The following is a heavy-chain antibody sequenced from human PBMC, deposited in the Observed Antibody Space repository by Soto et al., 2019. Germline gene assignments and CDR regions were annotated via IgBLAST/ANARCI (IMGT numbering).Heavy chain of an antibody. D-gene: IGHD6-13*01. CDR3: ARLAAAGIFWFDP. CDR1: GYSFTNYW. J-gene: IGHJ5*02. CDR2: IDPRDSDI. V-gene: IGHV5-51*01. Sequence: PGESLKISCKGSGYSFTNYWIAWVRQMSGKGLECMGIIDPRDSDIRYSPSFQGQATISVDKSISTAYLQWSSLKASDTAMYYCARLAAAGIFWFDPWGQGTLVTVSS.